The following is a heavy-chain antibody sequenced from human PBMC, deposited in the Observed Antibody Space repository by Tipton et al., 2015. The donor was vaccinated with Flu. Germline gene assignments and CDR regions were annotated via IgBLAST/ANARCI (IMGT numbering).Heavy chain of an antibody. J-gene: IGHJ5*02. Sequence: TLSLTCTVSGGSISSSSYYWGWIRQPPGKGLEWIGSSYYSGSTYYNPSLKSRVTISVDTSKNQFSLKLTSVTAADTAVYYCARDPGSRMFDPWGQGTLVTVS. CDR1: GGSISSSSYY. CDR2: SYYSGST. D-gene: IGHD6-13*01. CDR3: ARDPGSRMFDP. V-gene: IGHV4-39*07.